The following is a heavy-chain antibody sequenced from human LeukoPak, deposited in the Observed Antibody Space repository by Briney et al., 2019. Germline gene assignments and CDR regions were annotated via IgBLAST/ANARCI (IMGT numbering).Heavy chain of an antibody. CDR1: GGSISSGSYY. V-gene: IGHV4-61*02. Sequence: SETLSLTCTVSGGSISSGSYYWSWIRQPAGKGLEWIGRIYTSGSTNYNPSLKSRVTISVDTSKNQFSLRLTSVTAADTAVYYCARRRGGRDNEAFDFWGQGTMVTVSS. J-gene: IGHJ3*01. CDR3: ARRRGGRDNEAFDF. CDR2: IYTSGST. D-gene: IGHD2-21*02.